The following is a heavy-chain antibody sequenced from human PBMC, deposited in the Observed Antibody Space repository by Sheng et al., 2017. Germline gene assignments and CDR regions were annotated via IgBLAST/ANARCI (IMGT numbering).Heavy chain of an antibody. D-gene: IGHD6-13*01. J-gene: IGHJ6*03. CDR3: ARVIAAAGRSDYYYMDV. V-gene: IGHV1-18*01. CDR1: GYTFTSYG. Sequence: QVQLVQSGAEVKKPGASVKVSCKASGYTFTSYGISWVRQAPGQGLEWMGWISAYNGNTNYAQKLQGRVTMTTDTSTSTAYMELRSLRSDDTAVYYCARVIAAAGRSDYYYMDVWGKGTTVTVSS. CDR2: ISAYNGNT.